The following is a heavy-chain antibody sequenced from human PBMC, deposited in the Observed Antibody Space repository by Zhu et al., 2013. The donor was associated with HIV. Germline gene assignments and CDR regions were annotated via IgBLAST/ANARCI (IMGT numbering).Heavy chain of an antibody. CDR1: GYTFSGYY. V-gene: IGHV1-2*02. J-gene: IGHJ4*02. CDR2: INPNSGGT. D-gene: IGHD3-22*01. Sequence: QVQLVQSGAEVKKPGASVKVSCKASGYTFSGYYIHWVRQAPRQGLEWMGWINPNSGGTNYAQKFQGRVTMTRDTSIITAYMEVSRLRSDDTAVYYCARGAGYDSSGYYNDYWGQGTLVTVSS. CDR3: ARGAGYDSSGYYNDY.